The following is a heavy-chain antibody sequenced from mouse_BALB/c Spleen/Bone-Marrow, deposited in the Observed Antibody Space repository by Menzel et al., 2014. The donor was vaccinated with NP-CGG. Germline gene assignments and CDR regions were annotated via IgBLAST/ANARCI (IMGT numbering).Heavy chain of an antibody. CDR3: ARQGRDYYAMDY. CDR2: ISSDISYT. J-gene: IGHJ4*01. V-gene: IGHV5-6*01. CDR1: GFTFSNYG. D-gene: IGHD3-3*01. Sequence: EVQGVESGGDLVKPGGSLKLSCAASGFTFSNYGVSWVRQTSHKRLEWVATISSDISYTYYPDNVKGRFTISRDKAKNTLCLQMSSLKSEDTAMYYCARQGRDYYAMDYWGQGTSVTVSS.